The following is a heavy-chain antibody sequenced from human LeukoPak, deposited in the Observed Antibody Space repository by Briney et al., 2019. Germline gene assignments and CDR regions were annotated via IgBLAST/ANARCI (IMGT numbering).Heavy chain of an antibody. J-gene: IGHJ6*04. CDR2: IIPIFGTA. Sequence: SVKVSCKASGGTFSSYAISWVGQAPGQGLEWMGGIIPIFGTANYAQKFQGRVTITADKSTSTAYMELSSLRSEDTAVYYCARISIGVYGDYYYGMDVWGKGTTVTVSS. V-gene: IGHV1-69*06. CDR3: ARISIGVYGDYYYGMDV. D-gene: IGHD4-17*01. CDR1: GGTFSSYA.